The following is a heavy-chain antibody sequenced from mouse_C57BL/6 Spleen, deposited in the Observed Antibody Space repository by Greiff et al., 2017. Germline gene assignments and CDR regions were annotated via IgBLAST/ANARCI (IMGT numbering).Heavy chain of an antibody. CDR3: ARGDY. CDR2: IRSKSNNYAT. V-gene: IGHV10-1*01. Sequence: EVKLMESGGGLVQPKGSLKLSCAASGFSFNTYAMNWVRQAPGKGLEWVARIRSKSNNYATFYDDSVKDRFTISRDDSESMLYLQTNNLATDDTAMYYCARGDYWGQGTSVTVSS. CDR1: GFSFNTYA. J-gene: IGHJ4*01.